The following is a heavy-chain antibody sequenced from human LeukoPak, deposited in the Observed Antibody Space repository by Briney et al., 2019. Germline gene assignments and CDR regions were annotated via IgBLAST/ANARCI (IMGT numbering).Heavy chain of an antibody. J-gene: IGHJ4*02. D-gene: IGHD3-10*01. CDR2: IASDGSST. V-gene: IGHV3-74*01. Sequence: GGSLRLSCAASGFTFSSYWMNWVRQAPGKGLVWVSRIASDGSSTTYADSVKGRFSISRGNAKNSLYLQMNSLRAEDTAVYYCAKTIRGTMVRGVIFDYWGQGTLVTVSS. CDR1: GFTFSSYW. CDR3: AKTIRGTMVRGVIFDY.